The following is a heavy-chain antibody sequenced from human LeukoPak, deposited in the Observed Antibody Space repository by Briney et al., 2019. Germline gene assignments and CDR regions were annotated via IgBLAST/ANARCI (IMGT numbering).Heavy chain of an antibody. CDR2: IYHSGST. J-gene: IGHJ4*02. V-gene: IGHV4-38-2*02. Sequence: SETLSLTCTVSGYSISSGHYWGWIRQPPGKGLEWIGSIYHSGSTYYNPSLKSRVTISVDTSKNQFSLKLSSVTAADTAVYYCARGHSTAAYYFDYWGQGTLVTVSS. D-gene: IGHD4-17*01. CDR1: GYSISSGHY. CDR3: ARGHSTAAYYFDY.